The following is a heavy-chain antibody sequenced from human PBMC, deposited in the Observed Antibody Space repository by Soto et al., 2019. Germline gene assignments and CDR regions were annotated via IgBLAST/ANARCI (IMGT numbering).Heavy chain of an antibody. J-gene: IGHJ4*02. CDR3: ARSACSGGSCIVPFDY. Sequence: PGGSLRLSCAASGFTFSSYWMHWVRQAPGKGLVWVSRISSSSSTIYYADSVKGRFTISRDNAKNSLYLQMNSLRAEDTAVYYCARSACSGGSCIVPFDYWGQGTLVTVSS. D-gene: IGHD2-15*01. CDR2: ISSSSSTI. CDR1: GFTFSSYW. V-gene: IGHV3-48*01.